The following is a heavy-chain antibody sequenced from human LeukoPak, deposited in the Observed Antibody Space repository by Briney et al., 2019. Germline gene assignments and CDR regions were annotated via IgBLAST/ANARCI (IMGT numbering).Heavy chain of an antibody. CDR2: INPNSGGT. Sequence: EASVKVSCKASGYTFTGYYMRWVRQAPGQGLEWMGWINPNSGGTNYAQKFQGRVTMTRDTSISTAYMELSRLRSDDTAVYYCARGGHVQLWLSTDAFDIWGQGTMVTVSS. D-gene: IGHD5-18*01. J-gene: IGHJ3*02. CDR1: GYTFTGYY. V-gene: IGHV1-2*02. CDR3: ARGGHVQLWLSTDAFDI.